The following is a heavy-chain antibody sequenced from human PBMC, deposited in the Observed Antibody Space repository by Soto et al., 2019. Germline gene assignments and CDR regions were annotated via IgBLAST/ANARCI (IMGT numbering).Heavy chain of an antibody. CDR2: IYPGDSDT. J-gene: IGHJ3*02. CDR1: GYSFTSYW. CDR3: ARLTSMIVVVGSHDAFDI. Sequence: PRESLKISCKGSGYSFTSYWIGWVRQMPGKGLEWMGIIYPGDSDTRYSPSFQGQVTISADKSISTAYLQWSSLKASDTAMYYCARLTSMIVVVGSHDAFDIWGQGTMVTVSS. V-gene: IGHV5-51*01. D-gene: IGHD3-22*01.